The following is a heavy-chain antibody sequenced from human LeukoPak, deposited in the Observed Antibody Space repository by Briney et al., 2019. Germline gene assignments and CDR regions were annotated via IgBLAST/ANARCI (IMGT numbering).Heavy chain of an antibody. CDR3: ARGSFSADAPLVLDYFHH. J-gene: IGHJ1*01. V-gene: IGHV1-2*02. CDR1: GYTFTGYY. CDR2: INPNSGGT. Sequence: GASVKVSCKASGYTFTGYYIHWVRQAPGQGLEWMGWINPNSGGTNYAQKFQGRVTMTRDTSISTAYMELSRLKSDDTAVYYCARGSFSADAPLVLDYFHHWGQGTLVTVS. D-gene: IGHD5-18*01.